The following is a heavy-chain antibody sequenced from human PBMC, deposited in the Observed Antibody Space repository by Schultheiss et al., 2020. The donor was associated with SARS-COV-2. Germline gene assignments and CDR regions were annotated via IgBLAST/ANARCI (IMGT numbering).Heavy chain of an antibody. CDR1: GFTFDDYA. Sequence: GGSLRLSCAASGFTFDDYAMHWVRQAPGKGLEWVSGISWNSGSIGYADSVKGRFTISRDNAKNSLYLQMNSLRAEDTAVFYCAASGGTYWGQGTLVTVSS. CDR2: ISWNSGSI. J-gene: IGHJ4*02. D-gene: IGHD3-16*01. CDR3: AASGGTY. V-gene: IGHV3-9*01.